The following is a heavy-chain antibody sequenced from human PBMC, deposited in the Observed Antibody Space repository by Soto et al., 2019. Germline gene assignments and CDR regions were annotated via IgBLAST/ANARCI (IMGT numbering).Heavy chain of an antibody. D-gene: IGHD3-16*01. V-gene: IGHV1-2*02. J-gene: IGHJ4*02. CDR1: GYTFSAYY. CDR2: INTDSGDT. CDR3: ARDPIGGGAPYYFDF. Sequence: QVQLVQSGAEVRKPGGSVKVSCMASGYTFSAYYMYWVRQTPRHGLEWMGGINTDSGDTHDAQKFQGRVTMTRDTSIGTAYMELTSLTSDDTAVYHCARDPIGGGAPYYFDFWGRGTLVTVSS.